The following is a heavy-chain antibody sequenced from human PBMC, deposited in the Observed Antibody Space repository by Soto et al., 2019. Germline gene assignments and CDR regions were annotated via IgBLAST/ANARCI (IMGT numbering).Heavy chain of an antibody. Sequence: GGSLRLSCAASGFTFDDYAMYWVRQAPGKGLEWVSGISWNSGSLGYADSVKGRFTISRDNSKNTLYLQMNSLRAEDTAVYYCAKDRTPGLGENRFLEWLGAFDIWGQGTMVTVSS. D-gene: IGHD3-3*01. CDR2: ISWNSGSL. CDR1: GFTFDDYA. V-gene: IGHV3-9*01. J-gene: IGHJ3*02. CDR3: AKDRTPGLGENRFLEWLGAFDI.